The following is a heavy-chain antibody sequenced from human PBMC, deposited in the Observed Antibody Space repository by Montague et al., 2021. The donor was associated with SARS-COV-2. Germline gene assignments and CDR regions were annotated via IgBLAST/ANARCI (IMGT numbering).Heavy chain of an antibody. CDR1: GFTFSSYA. J-gene: IGHJ6*02. D-gene: IGHD3-16*01. Sequence: SLRLSCAASGFTFSSYAMSWVRQAPGKGLEWVSAISGSGGSTYYADSVKGRFTISRDNSKNTLYLQMNSLRAEDTAVYYCAKDWGIVAHTTRDYYYYYGMDVWGQGTTVTVS. CDR3: AKDWGIVAHTTRDYYYYYGMDV. V-gene: IGHV3-23*01. CDR2: ISGSGGST.